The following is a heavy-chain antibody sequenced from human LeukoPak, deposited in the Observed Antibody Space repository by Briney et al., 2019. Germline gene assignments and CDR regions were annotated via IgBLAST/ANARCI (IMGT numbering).Heavy chain of an antibody. Sequence: SETLSLTCSVSGYSISSGFYWGWIRQPPGKGLEWVANVYRDGNTYYSPSLESRVTISVDTSKNVFSLKLNSLSAADTAVYYCVRLAALRGFYYYMDVWGKGPRSPSP. J-gene: IGHJ6*03. V-gene: IGHV4-38-2*01. CDR1: GYSISSGFY. CDR2: VYRDGNT. D-gene: IGHD6-25*01. CDR3: VRLAALRGFYYYMDV.